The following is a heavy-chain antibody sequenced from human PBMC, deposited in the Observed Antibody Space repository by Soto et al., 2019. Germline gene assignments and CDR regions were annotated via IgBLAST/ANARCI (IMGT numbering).Heavy chain of an antibody. CDR2: INAGNGNT. V-gene: IGHV1-3*01. J-gene: IGHJ3*02. CDR1: GYTFTSYA. CDR3: ARAGTTGTTGGAFDI. D-gene: IGHD1-1*01. Sequence: QVQLVQSGAEVKKPGASVKVSCKASGYTFTSYAMHWVRQAPGQRLEWMGWINAGNGNTKYSQKFQGRVTITRDTSASTAYMELSSLRSEDTAVYYSARAGTTGTTGGAFDIWGQGTMVTVSS.